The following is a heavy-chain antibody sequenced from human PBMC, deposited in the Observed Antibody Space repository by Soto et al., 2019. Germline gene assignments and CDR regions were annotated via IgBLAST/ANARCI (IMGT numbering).Heavy chain of an antibody. CDR1: GASVAGGSYY. J-gene: IGHJ5*02. D-gene: IGHD5-12*01. CDR2: IPSRGRP. Sequence: SETLSLTCSVSGASVAGGSYYWSWVRQPPGKGLEWIGYIPSRGRPFYNPSLTSRGTISADTSKNQLSLQLTSVTAADTAVYYCARNTYSGYDFGLWGQGTLVTVSS. CDR3: ARNTYSGYDFGL. V-gene: IGHV4-30-4*01.